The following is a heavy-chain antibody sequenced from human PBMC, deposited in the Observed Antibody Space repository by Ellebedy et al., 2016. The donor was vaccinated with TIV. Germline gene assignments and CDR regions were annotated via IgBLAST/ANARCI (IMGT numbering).Heavy chain of an antibody. J-gene: IGHJ4*02. CDR1: GGSFSGYY. CDR3: ARGRTSTVTKPKYFDY. D-gene: IGHD5/OR15-5a*01. Sequence: SETLSLXXVVYGGSFSGYYWTWIRQSPGKGLEWIGEIDRSGSTNCNPSLRSRVTISVDTSKNQFSLKLNSVTAADTAVYYCARGRTSTVTKPKYFDYWGQGALVTVSS. V-gene: IGHV4-34*01. CDR2: IDRSGST.